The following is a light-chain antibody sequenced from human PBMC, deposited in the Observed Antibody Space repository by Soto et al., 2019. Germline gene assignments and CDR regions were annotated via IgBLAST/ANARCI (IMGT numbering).Light chain of an antibody. CDR1: NSDVGRYNL. CDR2: EGS. V-gene: IGLV2-23*01. CDR3: CSYASSSTYV. J-gene: IGLJ1*01. Sequence: QSALTQPASVSGSPGQSTTISCTGTNSDVGRYNLVSWYQQHPGKAPKLRIYEGSKRPSGVSTRFSGSKSGNTASLTISGLQAEDEADYYCCSYASSSTYVFGTGTKVTVL.